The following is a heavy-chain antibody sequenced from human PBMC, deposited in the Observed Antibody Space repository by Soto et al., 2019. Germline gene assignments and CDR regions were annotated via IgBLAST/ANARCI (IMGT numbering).Heavy chain of an antibody. Sequence: SETLSLTCTVSGGSISSGGYYWSWIRQHPGKGLEWIGYIYYSGSTYYNPSLKSRVTVSVDTSKNQFSLKLSSVTAADTAVYYCAGKPYGDYVFGWFDPWGQGTLVTVSS. CDR1: GGSISSGGYY. CDR3: AGKPYGDYVFGWFDP. CDR2: IYYSGST. D-gene: IGHD4-17*01. V-gene: IGHV4-31*03. J-gene: IGHJ5*02.